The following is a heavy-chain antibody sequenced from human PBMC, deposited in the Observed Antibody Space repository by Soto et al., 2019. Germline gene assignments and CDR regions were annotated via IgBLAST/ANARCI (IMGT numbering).Heavy chain of an antibody. J-gene: IGHJ4*02. Sequence: SETLSLTCTVSGGSISSYYWSWIRQPPGKGLEWIGYIYYSGSTNYNPSLKSRVTISVDTSKNQFSLKLSSVTAADTAVYYCARHNHDDSSGWIYYFDYWGQGTLVTVSS. V-gene: IGHV4-59*08. CDR2: IYYSGST. D-gene: IGHD6-19*01. CDR1: GGSISSYY. CDR3: ARHNHDDSSGWIYYFDY.